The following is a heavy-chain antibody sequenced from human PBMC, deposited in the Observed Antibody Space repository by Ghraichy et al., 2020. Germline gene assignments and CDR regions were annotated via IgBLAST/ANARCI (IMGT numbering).Heavy chain of an antibody. J-gene: IGHJ6*02. CDR1: GFTISGNY. D-gene: IGHD6-13*01. V-gene: IGHV3-53*01. CDR2: TYSGGST. CDR3: ARDLGSTWYGTGLDV. Sequence: GSLRLSCAASGFTISGNYISWVRQAPGKGLEWVSITYSGGSTYFADSVKGRFTISRDNSKNTLYLQMNSLRVEDTAVYYCARDLGSTWYGTGLDVWGQGTTVTAS.